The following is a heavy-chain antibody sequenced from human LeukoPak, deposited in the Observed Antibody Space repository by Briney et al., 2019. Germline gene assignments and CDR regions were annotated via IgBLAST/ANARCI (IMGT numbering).Heavy chain of an antibody. V-gene: IGHV3-74*01. CDR3: ARGYCTNGVCFYLDY. CDR1: GFPFRNFW. D-gene: IGHD2-8*01. CDR2: INTDGTDT. Sequence: GSLGLSCAASGFPFRNFWMHWVRQVPGKGLVWVSRINTDGTDTDYADSVKGRFTISRDHASNTLYLQMNSLRDEDAAVYYCARGYCTNGVCFYLDYWGQGTLVTVSS. J-gene: IGHJ4*02.